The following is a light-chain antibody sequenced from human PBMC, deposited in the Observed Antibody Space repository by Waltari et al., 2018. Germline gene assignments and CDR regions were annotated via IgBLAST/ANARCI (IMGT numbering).Light chain of an antibody. V-gene: IGLV1-44*01. CDR1: KSNIGSNF. CDR3: STWDDTLDGAV. J-gene: IGLJ3*02. CDR2: TDI. Sequence: VLIQPPSVSGTPGQTVTISCSGTKSNIGSNFAAWYHQVPGPAPKFLLSTDIGRPSGVPVRFSGSRSGSSASLTISGLQSADEADYYCSTWDDTLDGAVFGAGTKVTVL.